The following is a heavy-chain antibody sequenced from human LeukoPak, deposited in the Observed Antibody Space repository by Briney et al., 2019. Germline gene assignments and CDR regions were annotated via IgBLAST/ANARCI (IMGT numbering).Heavy chain of an antibody. D-gene: IGHD2-2*01. CDR2: IYTSGST. J-gene: IGHJ4*02. Sequence: SETLSLTCTVSGGSISSYYWSWIRQPAGKGLEWIGRIYTSGSTNYNPSLKSRVTMSVDTSENQFSLKLSSVTAADTAVYYCARGGCDSSSSCYGGFDYWGQGTLVTVSS. CDR3: ARGGCDSSSSCYGGFDY. V-gene: IGHV4-4*07. CDR1: GGSISSYY.